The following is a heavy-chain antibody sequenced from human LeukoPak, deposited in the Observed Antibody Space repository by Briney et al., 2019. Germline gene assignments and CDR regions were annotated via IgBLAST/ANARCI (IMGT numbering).Heavy chain of an antibody. Sequence: SETLSLTCTVSGGSISSYYWSWIRQPPGKGLEWIGYIYYSGSAYYNPSLKSRVTISVDTSKNQFSLKLSSVTAADTAVYYCARLLRYYYDSSGYYGFDYWGQGTLVTVSS. D-gene: IGHD3-22*01. J-gene: IGHJ4*02. CDR2: IYYSGSA. CDR3: ARLLRYYYDSSGYYGFDY. CDR1: GGSISSYY. V-gene: IGHV4-59*08.